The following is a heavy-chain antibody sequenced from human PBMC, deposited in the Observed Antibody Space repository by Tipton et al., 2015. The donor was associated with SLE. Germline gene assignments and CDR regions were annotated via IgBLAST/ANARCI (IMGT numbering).Heavy chain of an antibody. V-gene: IGHV4-59*01. CDR2: IYYSGST. D-gene: IGHD2-21*01. Sequence: TLSLTCTVSGGSISSYYWSWIRQPPGKGLEWIGYIYYSGSTNYNPSLKSRVTISVDTSKNQFSLKLSSVTAADTAVYYCATLLNCGGDCYSSWYFDLWGRGTLVTVSS. J-gene: IGHJ2*01. CDR1: GGSISSYY. CDR3: ATLLNCGGDCYSSWYFDL.